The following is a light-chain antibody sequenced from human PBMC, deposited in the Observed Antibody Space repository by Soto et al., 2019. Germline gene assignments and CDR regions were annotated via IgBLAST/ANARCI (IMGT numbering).Light chain of an antibody. Sequence: DIQLTQSPSFLSASVGDRVTITCRASQGISSYLAWYQQKPGKAPKLLIYAASTLQSGVPSRFSGSGSGTEFTLTISSLQPDDFATYYCQQYNDYSATFGQGTKVDIK. J-gene: IGKJ1*01. CDR1: QGISSY. CDR3: QQYNDYSAT. V-gene: IGKV1-9*01. CDR2: AAS.